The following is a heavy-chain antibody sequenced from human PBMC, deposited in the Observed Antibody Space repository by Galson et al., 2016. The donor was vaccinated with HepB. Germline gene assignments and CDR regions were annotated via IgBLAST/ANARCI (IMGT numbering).Heavy chain of an antibody. J-gene: IGHJ4*02. CDR2: ISGGSGTI. V-gene: IGHV3-48*01. Sequence: SLRLSCAGSGFTFSSYSLNWVRQAPGKGLEWVSYISGGSGTIYYADSVKGRFTISRDNAKNSLFLQMNSLRAEDTAVYFCAREKWDIFTKPAARSLDSWGQGTLVAVSS. CDR3: AREKWDIFTKPAARSLDS. D-gene: IGHD2-2*01. CDR1: GFTFSSYS.